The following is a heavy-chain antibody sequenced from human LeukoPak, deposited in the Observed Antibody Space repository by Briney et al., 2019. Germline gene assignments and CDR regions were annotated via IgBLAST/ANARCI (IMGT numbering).Heavy chain of an antibody. CDR3: TRKAGGD. J-gene: IGHJ4*02. CDR2: ISYDGSNK. CDR1: GFTFSSYG. D-gene: IGHD2-21*01. V-gene: IGHV3-30*03. Sequence: GGSLRLSCAASGFTFSSYGMHWVRQAPGKGLEWVAVISYDGSNKYYADSVKGRFTISRDNSKNTLYLQMNSLRVEDTGVYYCTRKAGGDWGQATLVTVSS.